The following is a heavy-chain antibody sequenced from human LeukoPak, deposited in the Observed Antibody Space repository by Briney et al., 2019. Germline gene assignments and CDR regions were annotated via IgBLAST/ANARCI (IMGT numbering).Heavy chain of an antibody. CDR1: GFTVSSNY. CDR3: ATDRPVRRYFDWSGLFDS. J-gene: IGHJ4*02. Sequence: GGSLRLSCAASGFTVSSNYMSWVRQAPGKGLEWVAAISSSAGSTYYADNVKGRFTISRDNSKNAVDLQMDSLRAEDTAVYYCATDRPVRRYFDWSGLFDSWGQGTLVAVSS. D-gene: IGHD3-9*01. V-gene: IGHV3-23*01. CDR2: ISSSAGST.